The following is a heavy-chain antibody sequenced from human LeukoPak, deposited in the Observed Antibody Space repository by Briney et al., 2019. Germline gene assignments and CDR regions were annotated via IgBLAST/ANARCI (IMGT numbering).Heavy chain of an antibody. CDR2: VSYDGRNK. CDR1: GFTLSSQG. CDR3: TKGYRGYDYAFDI. V-gene: IGHV3-30*18. Sequence: PGGSLRLSCAASGFTLSSQGMHWVRQAPGKGLEWVAVVSYDGRNKCYADSVKGRFTISRDNSKNTVYLQMNSLRAEDTAVYYCTKGYRGYDYAFDIWGQGTMVIVSS. D-gene: IGHD5-12*01. J-gene: IGHJ3*02.